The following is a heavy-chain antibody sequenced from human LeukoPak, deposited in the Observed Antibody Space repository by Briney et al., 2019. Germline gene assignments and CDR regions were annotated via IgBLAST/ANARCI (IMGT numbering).Heavy chain of an antibody. D-gene: IGHD6-19*01. Sequence: GGSLRLSCAASGFNFHDYAMHWVRRAPGKGLEWVAGISWNSGSVGYGDSVKGRFSIARDNAKNSLYLQLNSLRPDDTALYYCAKPRTTTGGWYHFDSWGQGTQVTVSS. CDR2: ISWNSGSV. CDR3: AKPRTTTGGWYHFDS. V-gene: IGHV3-9*01. J-gene: IGHJ4*02. CDR1: GFNFHDYA.